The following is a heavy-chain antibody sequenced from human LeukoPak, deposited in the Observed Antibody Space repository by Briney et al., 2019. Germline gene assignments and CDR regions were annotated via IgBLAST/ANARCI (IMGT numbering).Heavy chain of an antibody. V-gene: IGHV3-7*04. CDR3: ARVACSAVTCFGFLFFDY. D-gene: IGHD2-15*01. Sequence: GGSLRLSCAASGFTFSNYWMSWVRQAPGKGLEWVSHIKQEGTEKYYVDSVKGRFTISRDNAKNSLFLQMNSLRAEDTAVYYCARVACSAVTCFGFLFFDYWGQGTLVTVSS. CDR1: GFTFSNYW. J-gene: IGHJ4*02. CDR2: IKQEGTEK.